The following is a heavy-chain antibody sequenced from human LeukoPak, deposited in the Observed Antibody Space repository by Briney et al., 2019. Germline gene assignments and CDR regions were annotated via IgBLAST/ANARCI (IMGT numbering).Heavy chain of an antibody. Sequence: ASVKVSCKASGFTFTNYGFTWVRQAPGQGLEWMGWISAYNGDTNYAQQLQGRVTMTTDTSTGTAYMELRSLRSDDTAVYYCARIAERQLAYFDYWGQGTLVTVSS. CDR1: GFTFTNYG. J-gene: IGHJ4*02. D-gene: IGHD6-13*01. V-gene: IGHV1-18*01. CDR2: ISAYNGDT. CDR3: ARIAERQLAYFDY.